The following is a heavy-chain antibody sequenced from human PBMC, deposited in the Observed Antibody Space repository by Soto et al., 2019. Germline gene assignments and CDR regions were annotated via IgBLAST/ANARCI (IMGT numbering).Heavy chain of an antibody. V-gene: IGHV4-31*02. CDR3: ARSFGVAAAGPFDY. CDR2: IYYSGST. CDR1: GGCISSGGDY. J-gene: IGHJ4*02. Sequence: PSERMSLRWTVSGGCISSGGDYGSRIRQHPGKGLEWIGYIYYSGSTYYNPSLKSRVTISVDTSKNQFSLKLSSVTAADTAVYNCARSFGVAAAGPFDYWGQGTLVTVSS. D-gene: IGHD6-13*01.